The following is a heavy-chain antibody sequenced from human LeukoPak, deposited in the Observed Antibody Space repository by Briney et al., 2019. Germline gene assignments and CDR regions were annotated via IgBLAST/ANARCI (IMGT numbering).Heavy chain of an antibody. J-gene: IGHJ4*02. D-gene: IGHD3-3*01. Sequence: SVKVSCKASGGTFSSYAISWVRQAPGQGLEWMGGIIPIFGTANYAQKFQGRVTITTDESTSTAYMELSSLRSEDTAVYYCARSAGVTIFGVVGDYFDYWGQGTLVTVSS. V-gene: IGHV1-69*05. CDR2: IIPIFGTA. CDR1: GGTFSSYA. CDR3: ARSAGVTIFGVVGDYFDY.